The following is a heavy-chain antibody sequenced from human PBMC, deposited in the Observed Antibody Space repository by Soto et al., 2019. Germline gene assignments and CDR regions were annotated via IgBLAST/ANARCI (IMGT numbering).Heavy chain of an antibody. V-gene: IGHV1-3*01. CDR2: INGGNGYA. D-gene: IGHD3-10*01. J-gene: IGHJ6*02. Sequence: QVHLVQSGAEVKEPGASVRVSCKASGYTFSSHAIHWVRQAPGQELEWMGWINGGNGYAKYSQNFQDTVTLTRDASASTTYMELSSLRSEDTAIFYCARATYTSGGSPTFAMDVGGQGTTVTVSS. CDR1: GYTFSSHA. CDR3: ARATYTSGGSPTFAMDV.